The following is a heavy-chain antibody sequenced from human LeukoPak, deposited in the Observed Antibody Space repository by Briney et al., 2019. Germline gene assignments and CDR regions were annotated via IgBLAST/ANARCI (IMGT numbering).Heavy chain of an antibody. CDR3: ARRYISTWVMDA. Sequence: SETLSLTCTVSGGSIRSYYWSWIRQPAGKGLEWIGHIFDSVSTNYNPSLNSRVTMSADTSKNQFSLKLSSVTAADTAVYYCARRYISTWVMDAWGQGTTVTVSS. J-gene: IGHJ6*02. V-gene: IGHV4-4*07. D-gene: IGHD6-13*01. CDR2: IFDSVST. CDR1: GGSIRSYY.